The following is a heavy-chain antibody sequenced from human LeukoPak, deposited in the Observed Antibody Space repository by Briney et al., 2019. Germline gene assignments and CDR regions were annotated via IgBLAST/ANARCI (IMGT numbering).Heavy chain of an antibody. V-gene: IGHV4-34*01. J-gene: IGHJ5*02. D-gene: IGHD6-13*01. Sequence: PSETLSLTCAVYGGSFSGYYWSWIRQPPGKGLEWIGEINHSGSTNYNPSLKSRVTISVDTSKNQFSLKLSSVTAADTAVYYCARGEQQLPHWFDPWGQGTLVTVSS. CDR3: ARGEQQLPHWFDP. CDR1: GGSFSGYY. CDR2: INHSGST.